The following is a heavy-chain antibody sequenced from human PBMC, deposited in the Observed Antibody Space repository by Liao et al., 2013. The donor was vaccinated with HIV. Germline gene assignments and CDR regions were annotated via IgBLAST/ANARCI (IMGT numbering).Heavy chain of an antibody. J-gene: IGHJ5*02. CDR1: GGSFSGYY. D-gene: IGHD3-3*01. Sequence: QVQLQQWGAGLLKPSETLSLTCAVYGGSFSGYYWSWIRQPPGKGLEWIGEINHSGSTNYNPSLKSRVTISVDTSKNQFSLKLSSVTAADTAVYYCAGAQFWSGYSSRFDPWGQGTPGHRLL. CDR2: INHSGST. V-gene: IGHV4-34*01. CDR3: AGAQFWSGYSSRFDP.